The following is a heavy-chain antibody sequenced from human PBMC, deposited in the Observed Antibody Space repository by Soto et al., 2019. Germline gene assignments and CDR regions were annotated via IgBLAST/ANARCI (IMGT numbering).Heavy chain of an antibody. CDR2: ISWISGSI. Sequence: GGSLRLSCAASGFTFDDYAMHWVRQAPGKGLEWVSGISWISGSIGYADSVKGRFTISRDNAKNSLYLQMNSLRAEDTALYYCAKASSHSSSWSINYYYYMDVWGKGTTVTVSS. CDR3: AKASSHSSSWSINYYYYMDV. CDR1: GFTFDDYA. V-gene: IGHV3-9*01. D-gene: IGHD6-13*01. J-gene: IGHJ6*03.